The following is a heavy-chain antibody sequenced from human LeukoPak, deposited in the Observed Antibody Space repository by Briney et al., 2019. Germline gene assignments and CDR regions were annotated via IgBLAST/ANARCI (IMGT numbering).Heavy chain of an antibody. D-gene: IGHD6-13*01. Sequence: SETLSLTCTVSGGSISSSSYYWGWIRQPPGKGLEWIGSIYYSGSTYYNPSLKSRVTMSVDTSKNQFSLNLSSVTAADTAVYYCARHDQQQLLIWFDPWGQGTLVTVSS. CDR1: GGSISSSSYY. V-gene: IGHV4-39*01. CDR3: ARHDQQQLLIWFDP. CDR2: IYYSGST. J-gene: IGHJ5*02.